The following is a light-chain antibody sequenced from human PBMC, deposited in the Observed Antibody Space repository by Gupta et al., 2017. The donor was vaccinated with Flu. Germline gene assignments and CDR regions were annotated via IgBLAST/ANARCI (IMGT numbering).Light chain of an antibody. J-gene: IGKJ1*01. CDR2: GAS. CDR3: QQYHNWPRT. V-gene: IGKV3-15*01. CDR1: QSISNN. Sequence: PAPLSVSPGERAALSCRASQSISNNLVWYQQKPGQAPRCLIYGASTRATGIPARFSGSGSGTEFTLTISNLQSEDFAVYYCQQYHNWPRTFGQGTRVEI.